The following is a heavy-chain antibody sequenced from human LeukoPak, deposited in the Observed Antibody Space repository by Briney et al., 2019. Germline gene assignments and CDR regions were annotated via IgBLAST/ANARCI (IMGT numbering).Heavy chain of an antibody. CDR1: GGSISGSGYY. CDR2: IYHTGST. D-gene: IGHD3-10*01. V-gene: IGHV4-30-2*01. Sequence: SETLSLTCTVSGGSISGSGYYWSWIRQPPGKGLEWIGYIYHTGSTYYNPSLASRVTISVDRSKNQFSLKLSSVTAADTAVYYCARASLIYGSGSQYYFDYWGQGTLVTVSS. CDR3: ARASLIYGSGSQYYFDY. J-gene: IGHJ4*02.